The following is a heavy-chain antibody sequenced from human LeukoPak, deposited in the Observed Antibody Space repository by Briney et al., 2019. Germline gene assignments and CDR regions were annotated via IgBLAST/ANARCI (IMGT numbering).Heavy chain of an antibody. CDR2: IYSGGST. Sequence: GGSLRLSCAASGFTVSSNYMSWVRQAPGKGLEWVSVIYSGGSTYYADSVKGRFTISRDNSKNTLYLQMNSLRAEDTAVYYCARDRGYSSSSDSDYWGQGTLVTVSS. CDR3: ARDRGYSSSSDSDY. CDR1: GFTVSSNY. V-gene: IGHV3-66*01. D-gene: IGHD6-6*01. J-gene: IGHJ4*02.